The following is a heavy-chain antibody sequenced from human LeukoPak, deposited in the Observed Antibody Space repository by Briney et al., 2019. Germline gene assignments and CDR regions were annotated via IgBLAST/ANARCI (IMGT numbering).Heavy chain of an antibody. Sequence: PGGSLRLSCAASGFTFSSSWMHWVRQAPGRGLVWVSRINGDGSITTYADSVKARFTISRDNAKNSLYLQMNSLTAEDTAVYYCARDGFAVAEDYWGQGTLVTVSS. V-gene: IGHV3-74*01. CDR2: INGDGSIT. D-gene: IGHD6-19*01. CDR1: GFTFSSSW. J-gene: IGHJ4*02. CDR3: ARDGFAVAEDY.